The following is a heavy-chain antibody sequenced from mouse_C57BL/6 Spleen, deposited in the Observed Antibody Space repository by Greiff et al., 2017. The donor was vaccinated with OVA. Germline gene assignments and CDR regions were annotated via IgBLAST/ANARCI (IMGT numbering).Heavy chain of an antibody. J-gene: IGHJ2*01. CDR3: AREGDYYGSSHGLFDY. Sequence: VQLQQSGPELVKPGASVKLSCKASGYTFTSYDINWVKQRPGQGLEWIGWIYPRDGSTKYNEKFKGKATLTVDTSSSTAYMELHSLTSEDSAVYFCAREGDYYGSSHGLFDYWGQGTTLTVSS. CDR2: IYPRDGST. V-gene: IGHV1-85*01. D-gene: IGHD1-1*01. CDR1: GYTFTSYD.